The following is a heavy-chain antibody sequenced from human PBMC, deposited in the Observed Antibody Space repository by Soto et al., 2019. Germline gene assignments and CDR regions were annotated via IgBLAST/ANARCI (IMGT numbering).Heavy chain of an antibody. J-gene: IGHJ2*01. CDR2: ISSSSSTI. CDR1: GFTFSSYS. CDR3: ARDWNWDGYRYFDL. D-gene: IGHD3-22*01. V-gene: IGHV3-48*02. Sequence: EVQLVESGGGLVQPGGSLRLSCAASGFTFSSYSMNWVRQAPGKGLEWVSYISSSSSTIYYADSVKGRFTISRDNAKNSLYLQMNRLRDEDTAVYYCARDWNWDGYRYFDLWGRGTLVTVSS.